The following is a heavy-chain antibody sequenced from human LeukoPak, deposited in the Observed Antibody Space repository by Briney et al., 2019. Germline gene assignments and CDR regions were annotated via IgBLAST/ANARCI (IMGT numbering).Heavy chain of an antibody. CDR1: GFTFSSYA. V-gene: IGHV3-23*01. D-gene: IGHD3-10*01. CDR3: AKNRGLFYAFDI. CDR2: ISGSGGST. Sequence: PGGSLRLSCAASGFTFSSYAMSWVHQAPGKGLEWVSAISGSGGSTYYADPVKGRFTISRDNSKNTLYLQMNSLRAEDTAVYYCAKNRGLFYAFDIWGQGTMVTVSS. J-gene: IGHJ3*02.